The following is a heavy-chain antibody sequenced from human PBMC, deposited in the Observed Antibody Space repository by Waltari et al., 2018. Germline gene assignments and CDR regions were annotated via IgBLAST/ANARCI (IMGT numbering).Heavy chain of an antibody. D-gene: IGHD6-19*01. Sequence: QVQLQESGPGLVTPSATLSLTCAVSGYSISSGYYWGWLRQPPGHGLEWTGSISHRGSTYDNQLPKSRGSMSVDTSKNQFSLKLSAVTAADTAVYYCAGGIEVGWLDQGYYFDYWGQGTLVTVSS. V-gene: IGHV4-38-2*01. CDR1: GYSISSGYY. CDR2: ISHRGST. J-gene: IGHJ4*02. CDR3: AGGIEVGWLDQGYYFDY.